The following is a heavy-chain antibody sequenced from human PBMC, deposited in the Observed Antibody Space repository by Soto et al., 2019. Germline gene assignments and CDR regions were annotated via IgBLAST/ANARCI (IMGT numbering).Heavy chain of an antibody. CDR1: GYSFTSYW. CDR2: IDPSDSYT. D-gene: IGHD4-17*01. J-gene: IGHJ4*02. CDR3: ARAIDYGGNSRVFYDFDY. Sequence: PGESLKISCKGSGYSFTSYWISWVRQMPGKGLEWMGRIDPSDSYTNYSPSFQGHVTISADKSISTAYLQWSSLKASDTAMYYCARAIDYGGNSRVFYDFDYWGQGTLVTVSS. V-gene: IGHV5-10-1*01.